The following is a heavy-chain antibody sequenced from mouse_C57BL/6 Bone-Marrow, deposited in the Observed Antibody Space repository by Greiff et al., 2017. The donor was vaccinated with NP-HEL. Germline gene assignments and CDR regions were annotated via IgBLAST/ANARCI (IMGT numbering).Heavy chain of an antibody. D-gene: IGHD5-1*01. V-gene: IGHV1-55*01. CDR3: AREDKRSNYAMDD. CDR1: GYTFTSYW. Sequence: QVQLQQPGAELVKPGASVKMSCKASGYTFTSYWITWVKQRPGQGLEWIGDIYPGSGSTNYNEKFKSKATLTVDTSSSTAYMQLSSLTSEDSAVYYCAREDKRSNYAMDDWGQGTSVTVSS. J-gene: IGHJ4*01. CDR2: IYPGSGST.